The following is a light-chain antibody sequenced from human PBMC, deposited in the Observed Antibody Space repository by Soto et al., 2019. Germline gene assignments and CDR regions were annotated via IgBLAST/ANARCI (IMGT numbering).Light chain of an antibody. J-gene: IGKJ1*01. CDR1: QSVSSSY. CDR3: QQYGSSPRT. V-gene: IGKV3-20*01. Sequence: EIVLTQSPGTLSLSPGERATLSCRASQSVSSSYLAWYQQKPGQAPMLLIYGASSRATGIPDRFSGSGSGTDFTLTISRLEPEDFAVYYCQQYGSSPRTFGQRTKVEIK. CDR2: GAS.